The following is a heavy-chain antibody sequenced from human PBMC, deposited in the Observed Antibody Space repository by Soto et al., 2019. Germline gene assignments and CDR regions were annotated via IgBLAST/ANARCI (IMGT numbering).Heavy chain of an antibody. Sequence: QEQLQESGPGLVKPSQTLSLTCTVSGGSISSGGYYWSWIRQHPGKGLEWIGYIYYSGSTYYNPSLKSRVTISVDTSKNQFSLKLSSVTAADTAVYYCARAAGATVTTGYYFDYWGQGTLVTVSS. CDR1: GGSISSGGYY. CDR3: ARAAGATVTTGYYFDY. J-gene: IGHJ4*02. V-gene: IGHV4-31*03. CDR2: IYYSGST. D-gene: IGHD4-17*01.